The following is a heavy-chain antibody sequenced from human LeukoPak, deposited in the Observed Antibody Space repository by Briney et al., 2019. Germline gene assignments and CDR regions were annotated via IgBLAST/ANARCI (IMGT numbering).Heavy chain of an antibody. Sequence: GGSLRLSCAASGFTFSSYWMHWVRQAPGKGLVWVSRINTDGSSTSYADSVKGRFTISRDNAKNTQYLQMNSLRAEDTAVYYCARDKSWVVPAANREAMDVWGKGTTVTVSS. D-gene: IGHD2-2*01. J-gene: IGHJ6*03. CDR1: GFTFSSYW. CDR3: ARDKSWVVPAANREAMDV. CDR2: INTDGSST. V-gene: IGHV3-74*01.